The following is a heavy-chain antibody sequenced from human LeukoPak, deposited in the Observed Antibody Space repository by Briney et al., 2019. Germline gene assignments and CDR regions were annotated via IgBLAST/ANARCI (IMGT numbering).Heavy chain of an antibody. CDR1: GYSLTNTYY. V-gene: IGHV4-38-2*02. D-gene: IGHD3-3*01. J-gene: IGHJ4*02. CDR3: AREGPIRFLDQIGY. CDR2: IHHSGST. Sequence: SETLSLTCNVSGYSLTNTYYWGWIRQPPGKGLEWIGNIHHSGSTYYNPSLKSRVSISIDTSKNQFSLRLTSLNAADTAVYYCAREGPIRFLDQIGYWGQGILVTVSS.